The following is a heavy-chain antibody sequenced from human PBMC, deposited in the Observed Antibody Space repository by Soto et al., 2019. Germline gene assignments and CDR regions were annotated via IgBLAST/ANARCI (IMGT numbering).Heavy chain of an antibody. D-gene: IGHD3-3*01. CDR1: GFTFRSYG. CDR2: IKQDGSAK. Sequence: GGSLRLSCAASGFTFRSYGMHWVRQAPGKGLEWVSIIKQDGSAKYYGDSVKGRFTISRDNARNSLFLQINSLKAEDTAVYYCARAPNYDFWSGYLSGHYYYGMDVWGQGTTVTVSS. J-gene: IGHJ6*02. CDR3: ARAPNYDFWSGYLSGHYYYGMDV. V-gene: IGHV3-7*03.